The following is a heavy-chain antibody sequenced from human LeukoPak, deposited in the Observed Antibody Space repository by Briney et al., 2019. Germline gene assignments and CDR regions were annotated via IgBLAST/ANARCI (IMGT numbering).Heavy chain of an antibody. CDR2: ISYDGSNK. D-gene: IGHD3-16*02. J-gene: IGHJ4*02. CDR3: ARDGALGITFGGVIVS. V-gene: IGHV3-30-3*01. Sequence: AGGSLRLSCAASGFTFGSYAMHWVRQAPGKGLEWVAVISYDGSNKYYADSVKGRFTISRDNSKNTLYLQMNSLRAEDTAVYYCARDGALGITFGGVIVSWGQGTLVTVSS. CDR1: GFTFGSYA.